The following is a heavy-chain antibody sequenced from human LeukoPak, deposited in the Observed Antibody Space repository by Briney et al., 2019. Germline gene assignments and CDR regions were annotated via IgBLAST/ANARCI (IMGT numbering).Heavy chain of an antibody. J-gene: IGHJ4*02. V-gene: IGHV3-30*02. Sequence: GGSLRLSCAASGFTFSSYEMNWVRQAPGKGLEWVASIRYDGSDKFYADSVKGRFTISRDNSKNTLYLQMNRLRPEDTAVYYCAKSSDILTGYYSFFESWGQGTLVIVSS. CDR2: IRYDGSDK. CDR3: AKSSDILTGYYSFFES. CDR1: GFTFSSYE. D-gene: IGHD3-9*01.